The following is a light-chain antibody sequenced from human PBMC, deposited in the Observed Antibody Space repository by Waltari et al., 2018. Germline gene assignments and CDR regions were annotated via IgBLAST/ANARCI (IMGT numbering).Light chain of an antibody. Sequence: AIRVTQSPSSLSASTGDRVTITCRASQDIRTYLGWYQQKPGKAPKLLLYAVSILQSGVPSRFSGSGSGTDFALHIQNLQSEDFATYYCQQYYAFPRTFGQGTRVEV. J-gene: IGKJ1*01. V-gene: IGKV1-8*01. CDR2: AVS. CDR1: QDIRTY. CDR3: QQYYAFPRT.